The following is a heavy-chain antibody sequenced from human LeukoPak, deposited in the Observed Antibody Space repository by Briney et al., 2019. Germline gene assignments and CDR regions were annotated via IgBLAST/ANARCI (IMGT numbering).Heavy chain of an antibody. D-gene: IGHD1-26*01. CDR2: IYSGGTT. J-gene: IGHJ4*02. CDR3: ARETRWGAPQDY. CDR1: GFPLTDNY. V-gene: IGHV3-53*05. Sequence: GGSLRLSCVASGFPLTDNYVSWVRRAPGKGLEWVSVIYSGGTTYYTDSVKGRFSISRDISKNTVYLQMGSLRGEDTAVYYCARETRWGAPQDYWGQGTLVTVSS.